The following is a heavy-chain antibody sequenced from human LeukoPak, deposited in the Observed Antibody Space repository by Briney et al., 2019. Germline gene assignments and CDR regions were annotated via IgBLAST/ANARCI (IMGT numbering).Heavy chain of an antibody. J-gene: IGHJ6*03. CDR3: ARDWGVSARPGYMDV. Sequence: SQTLSLTCTVSGGSISSGSYYWSWIRQPAVKGLEWIGRIYTSGSTNYNPSLNSRLTISVDTSKNQFSLRLSSVTAADTAVYYCARDWGVSARPGYMDVWGKGTTVTVSS. CDR2: IYTSGST. CDR1: GGSISSGSYY. D-gene: IGHD6-6*01. V-gene: IGHV4-61*02.